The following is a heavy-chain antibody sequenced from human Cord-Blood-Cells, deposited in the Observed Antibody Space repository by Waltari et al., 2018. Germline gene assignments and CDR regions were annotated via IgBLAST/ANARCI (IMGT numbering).Heavy chain of an antibody. CDR2: IYYGGST. J-gene: IGHJ3*02. CDR3: ARHIAGWDDAFDI. CDR1: GGSISSSRYY. D-gene: IGHD1-26*01. Sequence: QLQLQESGPGLVKPAETLSLTCTVSGGSISSSRYYWGWSRQPAGKGLEWIGSIYYGGSTYYNPSLKSRVTISVDTSKNQFSLKLSSVTAADTAVYYCARHIAGWDDAFDIWGQGTMVTDSS. V-gene: IGHV4-39*01.